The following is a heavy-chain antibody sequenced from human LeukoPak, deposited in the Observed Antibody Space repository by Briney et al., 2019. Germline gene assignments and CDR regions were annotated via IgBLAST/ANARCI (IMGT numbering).Heavy chain of an antibody. D-gene: IGHD3-9*01. CDR2: ITDSGSTI. J-gene: IGHJ6*02. CDR3: ARSIGLTGGGVDV. Sequence: GGSLRLSCAASGFTFRDYNMNWVRQAPGKGLEWVSYITDSGSTIHYADSVNGRFTISRDNAKNSLYLQMNSLRAEDSAVYYCARSIGLTGGGVDVWGRGATVTVSS. CDR1: GFTFRDYN. V-gene: IGHV3-11*01.